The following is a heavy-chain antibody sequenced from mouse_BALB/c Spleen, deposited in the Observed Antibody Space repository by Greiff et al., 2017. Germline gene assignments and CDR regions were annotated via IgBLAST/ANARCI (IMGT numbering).Heavy chain of an antibody. D-gene: IGHD2-1*01. CDR1: GFTFNTYA. CDR2: IRSKSNNYAT. Sequence: EVKLVESGGGLVQPKGSLKLSCAASGFTFNTYAMNWVRQAPGKGLEWVARIRSKSNNYATYYADSVKDRFTISRDDSQSMLYLQMNNLKTEDTAMYYCVRHREIGNYYGNYEYAMDYWGQGTSVTVSS. J-gene: IGHJ4*01. V-gene: IGHV10-1*02. CDR3: VRHREIGNYYGNYEYAMDY.